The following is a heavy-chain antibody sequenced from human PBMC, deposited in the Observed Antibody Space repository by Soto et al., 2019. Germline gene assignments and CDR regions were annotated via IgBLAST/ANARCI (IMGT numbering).Heavy chain of an antibody. Sequence: WGSLGVCCAPSGFIFTMYRMNWVGQAPGKGLEWVSSISSTTNYIYYGDSMKGRFTSSRDNAKNSLYLEMNSLRAEDTAVYHCARESEDLTSNFDYWGQGTMVTGSS. J-gene: IGHJ4*02. CDR3: ARESEDLTSNFDY. V-gene: IGHV3-21*06. CDR2: ISSTTNYI. CDR1: GFIFTMYR.